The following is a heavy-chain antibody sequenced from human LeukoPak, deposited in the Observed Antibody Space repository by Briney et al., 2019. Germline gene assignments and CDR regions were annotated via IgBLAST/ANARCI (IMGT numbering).Heavy chain of an antibody. J-gene: IGHJ3*02. D-gene: IGHD4-17*01. V-gene: IGHV1-18*01. Sequence: GASVKVSCKASGYTFTSYGTSWVRQAPGQGLEWMGWISAYNGNTNYAQKLQGRVTMTTDTSTSTAYMELRSLRSDDTAVYYCARTPDKYGFRAFDIWGQGTMVTVSS. CDR1: GYTFTSYG. CDR3: ARTPDKYGFRAFDI. CDR2: ISAYNGNT.